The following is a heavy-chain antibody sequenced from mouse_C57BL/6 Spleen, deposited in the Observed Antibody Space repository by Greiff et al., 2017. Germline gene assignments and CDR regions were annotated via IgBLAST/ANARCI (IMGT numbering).Heavy chain of an antibody. CDR1: GFTFSSYA. D-gene: IGHD4-1*01. J-gene: IGHJ1*03. V-gene: IGHV5-4*01. Sequence: EVQGVESGGGLVKPGGSLKLSCAASGFTFSSYAMSWVRQTPEKRLEWVATISDGGSYTYYPDNVKGRITISRDNAKNNLDLQMSHLKSEDTAMYYCARVNWDGYFDVWGTGTTVTVSS. CDR3: ARVNWDGYFDV. CDR2: ISDGGSYT.